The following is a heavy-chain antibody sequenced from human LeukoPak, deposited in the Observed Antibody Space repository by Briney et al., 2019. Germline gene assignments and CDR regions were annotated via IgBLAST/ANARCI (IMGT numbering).Heavy chain of an antibody. J-gene: IGHJ4*02. V-gene: IGHV3-23*01. D-gene: IGHD3-22*01. CDR3: AKPQGYYDY. CDR1: GFTSRSYA. CDR2: VGFDRTR. Sequence: GGSLRLSCAASGFTSRSYAMSWVRQAPGKGLEWVAGVGFDRTRYYAASVKGRFTVSRDTATNTLYLQMSSLRAEDTAIFYCAKPQGYYDYWGQGTLVTVSS.